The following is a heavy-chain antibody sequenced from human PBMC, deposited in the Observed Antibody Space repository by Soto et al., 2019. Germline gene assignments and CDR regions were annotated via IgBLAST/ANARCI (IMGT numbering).Heavy chain of an antibody. CDR1: GGPIRSHF. V-gene: IGHV4-59*11. J-gene: IGHJ4*02. CDR3: ASVYCSGGSCPVFDY. CDR2: MHDSGNT. Sequence: SEILSLTCTVSGGPIRSHFWTWIRQPPGKGLEWIAYMHDSGNTDYNPSLRSRVILSADTSKNQFSLKLSSVTAADTAVYYCASVYCSGGSCPVFDYWGQGTLVTVSS. D-gene: IGHD2-15*01.